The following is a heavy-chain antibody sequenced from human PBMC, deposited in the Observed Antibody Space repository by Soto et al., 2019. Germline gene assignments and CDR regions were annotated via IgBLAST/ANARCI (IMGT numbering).Heavy chain of an antibody. CDR1: GGAISRYY. CDR2: IYYSGST. D-gene: IGHD6-13*01. V-gene: IGHV4-59*01. CDR3: ARDRIAAAAYYYYGMDV. Sequence: SETLSLTCTVSGGAISRYYWSWIRQPPGKGLEWIGYIYYSGSTNYNPSLKSRVTISVDTSKNQFSLKLSSVTAADTAVYYCARDRIAAAAYYYYGMDVWGQGTTVTVSS. J-gene: IGHJ6*02.